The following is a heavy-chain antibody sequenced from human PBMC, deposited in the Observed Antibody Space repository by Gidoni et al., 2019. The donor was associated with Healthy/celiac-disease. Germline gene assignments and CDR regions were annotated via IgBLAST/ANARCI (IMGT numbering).Heavy chain of an antibody. CDR2: IYSGGST. J-gene: IGHJ3*02. CDR3: ARQQLEDIDAFDI. D-gene: IGHD6-13*01. CDR1: GFTVSSNY. V-gene: IGHV3-66*04. Sequence: EVQLVESGGGLVQPGGSLRLSCAASGFTVSSNYMSWVRQAPGKGVEWVSVIYSGGSTYYADSVKGRFTISRDNSKNTLYLQMNSLRAEDTAVYYCARQQLEDIDAFDIWGQGTMVTVSS.